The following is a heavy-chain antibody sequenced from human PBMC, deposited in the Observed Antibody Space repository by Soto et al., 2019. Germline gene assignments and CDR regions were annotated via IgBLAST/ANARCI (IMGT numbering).Heavy chain of an antibody. D-gene: IGHD5-18*01. CDR1: GSTFTHYY. Sequence: QVQLVQSGAEVKKPGASVKVSCKASGSTFTHYYIHWVRQAPGQGLEWMGIINPNGGSTTYAQKFRAGFTMTRDTSTSTVYMELSSLRSEDSAVYYCATSVNSAMAFDYWGQGTLVTVSS. J-gene: IGHJ4*02. V-gene: IGHV1-46*01. CDR2: INPNGGST. CDR3: ATSVNSAMAFDY.